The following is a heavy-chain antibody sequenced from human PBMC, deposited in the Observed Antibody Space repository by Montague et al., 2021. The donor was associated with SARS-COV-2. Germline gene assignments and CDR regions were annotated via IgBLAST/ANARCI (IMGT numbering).Heavy chain of an antibody. CDR3: ARVSRIKIFDVVGWFDP. CDR1: GGSISSYY. J-gene: IGHJ5*02. CDR2: IYYNGST. D-gene: IGHD3-3*01. V-gene: IGHV4-59*01. Sequence: SETLSLTCTVSGGSISSYYCSWIRQPPGKGLEWIGYIYYNGSTNXNPSRRGRVTISVDTSKNQFSLKLSSVTAADTAVYYCARVSRIKIFDVVGWFDPWGQGTPVTVSS.